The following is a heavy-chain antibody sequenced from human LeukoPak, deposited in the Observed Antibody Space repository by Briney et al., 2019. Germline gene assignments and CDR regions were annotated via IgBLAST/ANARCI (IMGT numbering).Heavy chain of an antibody. V-gene: IGHV1-2*02. CDR3: ARAPLGLPFDF. CDR2: INPNSGGT. CDR1: VYTFTGYY. J-gene: IGHJ4*02. Sequence: ASVKVSCKASVYTFTGYYMHWVRQAPGRGLEWMAWINPNSGGTNYAQKFQGRVTVTRDTSISTAYMELTRLTSDDTAVYYCARAPLGLPFDFRGQGTLVTVSS.